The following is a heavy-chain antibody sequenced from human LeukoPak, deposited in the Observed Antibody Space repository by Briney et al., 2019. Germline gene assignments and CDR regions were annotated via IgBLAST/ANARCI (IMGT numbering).Heavy chain of an antibody. CDR3: AKGIAVADSYYFDY. V-gene: IGHV3-53*01. J-gene: IGHJ4*02. Sequence: GGSLRLSCAASGFTVSSNYMSWVRQAPGKGLEWVSVIYSGGSTYYADSVKGRFTISRDNSKNTLYLQMNSLRAEDTAVYYCAKGIAVADSYYFDYWGQGTLATVSS. CDR1: GFTVSSNY. D-gene: IGHD6-19*01. CDR2: IYSGGST.